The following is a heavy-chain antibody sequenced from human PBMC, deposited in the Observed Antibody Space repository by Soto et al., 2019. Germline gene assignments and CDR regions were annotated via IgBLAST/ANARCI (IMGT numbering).Heavy chain of an antibody. CDR3: ARSSGDCTTTSCLVYY. CDR1: GYSISSGYY. Sequence: SETLSLTCSVSGYSISSGYYWGWIRQPPGKGLEWIGSLSHSGSTNYNASLKSRVTISVDTSKKQFSLKLSSVTDADTAVYYCARSSGDCTTTSCLVYYWGQGTLVTVSS. V-gene: IGHV4-38-2*01. J-gene: IGHJ4*02. D-gene: IGHD2-2*01. CDR2: LSHSGST.